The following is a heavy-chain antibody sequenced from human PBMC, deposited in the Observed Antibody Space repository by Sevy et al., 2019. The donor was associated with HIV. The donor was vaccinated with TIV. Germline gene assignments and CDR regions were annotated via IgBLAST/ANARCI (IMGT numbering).Heavy chain of an antibody. CDR1: GYTFTSYD. CDR2: MNPNRGNT. D-gene: IGHD6-13*01. V-gene: IGHV1-8*03. Sequence: ASVKVSCKASGYTFTSYDINWVRQATGQGLEWMGWMNPNRGNTGYAQKFQGRVTITRNTSISTAYMELSSLRSEDTAVYYCARGLNSSSWYYYYYYMDVWGKGTTVTVSS. J-gene: IGHJ6*03. CDR3: ARGLNSSSWYYYYYYMDV.